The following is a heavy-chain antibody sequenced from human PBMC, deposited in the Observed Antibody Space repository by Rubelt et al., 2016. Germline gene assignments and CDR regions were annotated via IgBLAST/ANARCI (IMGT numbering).Heavy chain of an antibody. CDR2: ISYDGSNK. CDR3: ARVAYYFDSSEGAYFDY. D-gene: IGHD3-22*01. V-gene: IGHV3-30*04. Sequence: QEQVVESGGGVVQPGRSLKLSCAASGFTFKNYAMHWVRQAPGKGLEWVAVISYDGSNKDYADSVKGRFTISRDNSKNTLYLQMNGLRPEDTAVYYCARVAYYFDSSEGAYFDYWGQGTLVTVSS. CDR1: GFTFKNYA. J-gene: IGHJ4*02.